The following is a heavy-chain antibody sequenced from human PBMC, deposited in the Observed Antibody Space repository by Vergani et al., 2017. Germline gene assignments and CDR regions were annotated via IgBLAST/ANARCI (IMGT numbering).Heavy chain of an antibody. CDR1: GGTFSSYA. CDR2: ISYDGSNK. D-gene: IGHD2-21*02. Sequence: QVQLVQSGAEVKKPGSSVKVSCKASGGTFSSYAMHWVRQAPGKGLEWVAVISYDGSNKYYADSVKGRFTISRDNSKNTLYLQMNSLRAEDTAVYYCARDRNDYYFDYWGQGTLVTVSS. CDR3: ARDRNDYYFDY. V-gene: IGHV3-30-3*01. J-gene: IGHJ4*02.